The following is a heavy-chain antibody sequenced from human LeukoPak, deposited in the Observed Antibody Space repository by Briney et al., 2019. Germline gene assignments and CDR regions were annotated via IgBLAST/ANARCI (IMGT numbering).Heavy chain of an antibody. CDR3: AREFRQWLATTVDY. CDR2: ISYDGSNK. D-gene: IGHD6-19*01. CDR1: GFTFSSYA. Sequence: GGSLRLSCAASGFTFSSYAMHWVRQAPGKGLEWVAVISYDGSNKYYADSVKGRFTISRDNSKNTLYLQMNSLRAEDTAVYYCAREFRQWLATTVDYWGQGTLVTVSS. V-gene: IGHV3-30-3*01. J-gene: IGHJ4*02.